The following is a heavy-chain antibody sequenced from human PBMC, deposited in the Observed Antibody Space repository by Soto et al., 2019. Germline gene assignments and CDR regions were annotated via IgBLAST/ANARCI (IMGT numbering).Heavy chain of an antibody. CDR1: GFTFSSYG. V-gene: IGHV3-33*01. CDR3: ARDGDIVVVVAATGHYYGMDV. J-gene: IGHJ6*02. CDR2: IWYDGSNK. D-gene: IGHD2-15*01. Sequence: QVQLVESGGGVVQPGRSLRLCCAASGFTFSSYGMHWVRQAPGKGLEWVAVIWYDGSNKYYADSVKGRFTISRDNSKNTLYLQMNGLRAEDTAVYYCARDGDIVVVVAATGHYYGMDVWGQGTTVTFSS.